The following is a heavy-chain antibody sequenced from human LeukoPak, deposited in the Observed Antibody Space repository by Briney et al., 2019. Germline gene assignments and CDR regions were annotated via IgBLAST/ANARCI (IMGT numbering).Heavy chain of an antibody. Sequence: GGSLRLSCAASGFTFSNAWMSWVRQAPGKGLEWVARIKSDTDGGATHYAAPVQGRFTISRDDSEKTLFLQMNSLKTEDTAVYYCTTGGRNGAFQFDSWGQGTLVTVSS. CDR1: GFTFSNAW. V-gene: IGHV3-15*01. D-gene: IGHD1-26*01. CDR2: IKSDTDGGAT. CDR3: TTGGRNGAFQFDS. J-gene: IGHJ4*02.